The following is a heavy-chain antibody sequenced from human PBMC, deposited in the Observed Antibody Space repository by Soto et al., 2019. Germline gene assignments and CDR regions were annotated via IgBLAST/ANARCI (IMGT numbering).Heavy chain of an antibody. V-gene: IGHV1-69*01. D-gene: IGHD3-22*01. CDR2: IIPIFGTA. CDR3: ARGGYYYDSSGYSGFDY. Sequence: VKVSCKASGGTFSSYAISWVRQAPGQGLEWMGGIIPIFGTANYAQKFQGRVTITADESTSTAYMELSSLRSEDTAVYYCARGGYYYDSSGYSGFDYWGQGTLVTVSS. J-gene: IGHJ4*02. CDR1: GGTFSSYA.